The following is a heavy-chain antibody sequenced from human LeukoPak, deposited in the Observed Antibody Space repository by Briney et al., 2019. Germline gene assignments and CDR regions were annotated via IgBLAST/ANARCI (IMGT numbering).Heavy chain of an antibody. J-gene: IGHJ4*02. CDR1: GFTFSSYA. Sequence: GGSLRLSCAASGFTFSSYAMSWVRQAPGKGLEWVSTTSGNGGSTYYAESVKGRFTISRGNSKTTLYLQMNSLRAEDTAVYYCARSITGRASFDYWGQGTLVTVSS. CDR2: TSGNGGST. CDR3: ARSITGRASFDY. D-gene: IGHD1-14*01. V-gene: IGHV3-23*01.